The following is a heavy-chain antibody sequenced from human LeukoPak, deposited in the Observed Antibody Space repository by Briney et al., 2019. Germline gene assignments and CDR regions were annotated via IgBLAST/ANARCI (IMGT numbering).Heavy chain of an antibody. CDR3: ARVVAGLAALDV. Sequence: PSETLSLTCTVSGVSISSGGYYWSWIRQHPEKGLEWIGYIFFSGSTYYNPSLESRVNISVDTSENQFSLKVTSVTAADTAVYYCARVVAGLAALDVWGQGTVVTVSS. CDR2: IFFSGST. J-gene: IGHJ3*01. V-gene: IGHV4-31*03. D-gene: IGHD2-15*01. CDR1: GVSISSGGYY.